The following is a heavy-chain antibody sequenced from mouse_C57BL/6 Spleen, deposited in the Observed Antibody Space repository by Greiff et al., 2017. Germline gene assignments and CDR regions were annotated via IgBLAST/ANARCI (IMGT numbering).Heavy chain of an antibody. CDR1: GYTFTGYW. V-gene: IGHV1-9*01. CDR3: ARSRSNYGSTSGFAY. J-gene: IGHJ3*01. Sequence: QVQLQQSGAELMKPGASVKLSCKATGYTFTGYWIEWVKQRPGHGLEWIGEILPGSGSTNYNEKFKGKATFTADTSSNTAYMQLSSLTTEESAIYYCARSRSNYGSTSGFAYWGQGTLVTVSA. CDR2: ILPGSGST. D-gene: IGHD1-1*01.